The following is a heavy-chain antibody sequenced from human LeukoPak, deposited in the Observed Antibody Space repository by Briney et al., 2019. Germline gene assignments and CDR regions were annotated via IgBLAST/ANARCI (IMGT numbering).Heavy chain of an antibody. J-gene: IGHJ6*02. CDR1: GYSFTSYW. CDR3: ARDGYYYDSSGSYYYYGMDV. V-gene: IGHV5-10-1*01. D-gene: IGHD3-22*01. CDR2: IDPSDSYT. Sequence: GESLKIPCKGSGYSFTSYWISWVRQMPGKGLEWMGRIDPSDSYTNYSPSFQGHVTISADKSISTAYLQWSSLKASDTAMYYCARDGYYYDSSGSYYYYGMDVWGQGTTVTVSS.